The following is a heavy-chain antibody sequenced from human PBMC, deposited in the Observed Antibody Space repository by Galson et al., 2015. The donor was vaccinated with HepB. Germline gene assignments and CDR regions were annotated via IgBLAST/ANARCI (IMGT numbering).Heavy chain of an antibody. D-gene: IGHD1-7*01. CDR2: VSGYDGST. V-gene: IGHV1-18*01. J-gene: IGHJ6*02. CDR3: ARDSRLELQLNNYYSYGMDV. CDR1: GYDFNKYG. Sequence: SVKVSCKASGYDFNKYGLSWVRQAPGQGLEWMGWVSGYDGSTNYAPKFQGRVTMTTQTSTGTTFMDMRSLRSCDPAVYFCARDSRLELQLNNYYSYGMDVWGQGTAVVVS.